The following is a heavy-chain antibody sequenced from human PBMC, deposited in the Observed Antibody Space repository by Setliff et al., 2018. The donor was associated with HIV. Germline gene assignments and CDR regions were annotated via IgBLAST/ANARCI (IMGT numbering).Heavy chain of an antibody. Sequence: GESLKISCKGSRNIFTNYWIGWVRQMPGKGLEWMGIIYPGDSDARYSPAFQGQVTISADKSIFTAYLHWSSLKASDTAIYYCARSPIRYCSSGSCYSGFDQWGQGTPVTVSS. CDR1: RNIFTNYW. D-gene: IGHD2-15*01. CDR2: IYPGDSDA. J-gene: IGHJ4*02. V-gene: IGHV5-51*01. CDR3: ARSPIRYCSSGSCYSGFDQ.